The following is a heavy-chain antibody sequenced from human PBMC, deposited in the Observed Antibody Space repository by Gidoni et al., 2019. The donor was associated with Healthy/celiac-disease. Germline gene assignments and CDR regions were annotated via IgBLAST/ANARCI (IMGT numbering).Heavy chain of an antibody. D-gene: IGHD5-18*01. CDR2: ISHSGST. CDR1: GGSISSSNW. V-gene: IGHV4-4*02. J-gene: IGHJ4*02. Sequence: QVQLQESGPGLVKPSGTLSLTCAVSGGSISSSNWWSWVRQPPGKGLEGIGEISHSGSTNYNPALKSRVIISVDKSKNQFSLKLSSVTAADTAVYYCARGGGDAALRDPFDYWGQGTLVTVSS. CDR3: ARGGGDAALRDPFDY.